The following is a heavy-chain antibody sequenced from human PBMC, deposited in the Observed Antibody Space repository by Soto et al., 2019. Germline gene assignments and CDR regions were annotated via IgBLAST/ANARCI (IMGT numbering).Heavy chain of an antibody. CDR3: AKDMKWGGMTTIHYFDS. D-gene: IGHD4-17*01. CDR2: ISSNSDTI. J-gene: IGHJ4*01. Sequence: EVQLVESGGGLVQPGRSLRLSCVASGFTADDYAMHWVRQAPGKGLEWVSGISSNSDTIDYADSVKGRFTISRDNAKNSLFLQMNSLRPEDTALYYCAKDMKWGGMTTIHYFDSGG. V-gene: IGHV3-9*02. CDR1: GFTADDYA.